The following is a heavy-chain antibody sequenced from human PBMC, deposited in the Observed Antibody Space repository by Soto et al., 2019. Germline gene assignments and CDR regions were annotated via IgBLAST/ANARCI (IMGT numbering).Heavy chain of an antibody. J-gene: IGHJ4*02. Sequence: VGSLRLSCAASGFTFSSYWVHWVRQAPGKGLVWVSRINSDGSSTSYADSVKGRFTISRDNAKNTLYLQMNSLRAEDTAVYYCARETMTSYYFDYWGQGTLVTVSS. CDR3: ARETMTSYYFDY. CDR1: GFTFSSYW. CDR2: INSDGSST. V-gene: IGHV3-74*01.